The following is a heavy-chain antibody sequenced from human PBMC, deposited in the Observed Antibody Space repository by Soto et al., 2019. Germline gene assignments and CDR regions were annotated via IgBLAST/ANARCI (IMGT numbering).Heavy chain of an antibody. CDR1: GFTFSNAW. CDR3: TTDPSFLVATIAIDY. Sequence: EVQLVESGGGLVKPGGSLRLSCAASGFTFSNAWMSWVRQAPGKGLEWVGRIKSKTDGGTTDYAAPVNGRFTISRDDSKNTLYLQMNSLKTEDTDVYYCTTDPSFLVATIAIDYWGQGTLVTVSS. V-gene: IGHV3-15*01. J-gene: IGHJ4*02. CDR2: IKSKTDGGTT. D-gene: IGHD5-12*01.